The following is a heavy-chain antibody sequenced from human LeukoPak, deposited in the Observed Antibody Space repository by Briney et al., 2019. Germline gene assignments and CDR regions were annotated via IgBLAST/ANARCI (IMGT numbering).Heavy chain of an antibody. CDR3: ARRSDPYAFDI. CDR2: IYPGDSDT. CDR1: GYRFTNYW. Sequence: GESLKISCKGSGYRFTNYWIGWVRQMPGKGLEWMGIIYPGDSDTRYSPSFQGQVTISADKSISTAYLQWSSLKASDTAMYYCARRSDPYAFDIWGQGTMVTVSS. V-gene: IGHV5-51*01. J-gene: IGHJ3*02.